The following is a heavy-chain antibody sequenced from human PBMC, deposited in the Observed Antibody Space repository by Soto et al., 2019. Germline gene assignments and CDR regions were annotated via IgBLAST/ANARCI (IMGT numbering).Heavy chain of an antibody. CDR2: INPSGGST. CDR3: ARDGTVTNPRYHFDY. D-gene: IGHD4-17*01. J-gene: IGHJ4*02. Sequence: QVQLVQSGAEVKKPGASVKVSCKASGYTFTSYYMHWVRQAPGQGLEWMGIINPSGGSTSYAQKFQGRVTMTRDTSTNTVYMELSRLRSEDTAVYYCARDGTVTNPRYHFDYWGQGTLVTVSS. V-gene: IGHV1-46*03. CDR1: GYTFTSYY.